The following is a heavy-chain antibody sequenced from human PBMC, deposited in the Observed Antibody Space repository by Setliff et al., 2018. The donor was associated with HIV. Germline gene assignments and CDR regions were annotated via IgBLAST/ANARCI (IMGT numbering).Heavy chain of an antibody. V-gene: IGHV3-49*04. J-gene: IGHJ4*02. CDR1: GFTFSSYS. D-gene: IGHD4-17*01. CDR3: TRGGGDYGDPNGIDY. Sequence: QPGGSLRLSCAASGFTFSSYSMNWVRQAPGKGLEWVGRIKSRSSGGTTEYAASVKGRFTISRDDSKSIAYLQMNSLKTEDTAVYYCTRGGGDYGDPNGIDYWGQGTLVTVSS. CDR2: IKSRSSGGTT.